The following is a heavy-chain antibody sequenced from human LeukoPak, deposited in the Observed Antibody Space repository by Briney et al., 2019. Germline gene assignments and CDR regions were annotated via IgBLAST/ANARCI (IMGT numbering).Heavy chain of an antibody. J-gene: IGHJ4*02. CDR3: ARIQPKSDFDY. D-gene: IGHD5-18*01. V-gene: IGHV1-2*02. CDR2: INPNSGGT. CDR1: GYTFTGYY. Sequence: ASVKVSCKASGYTFTGYYMHWVRQAPGQGLEWMGWINPNSGGTNYAQKFQGRVTMTRDTSTSTVYMELSSLRSEDTAVYYCARIQPKSDFDYWGQGTLVTVSS.